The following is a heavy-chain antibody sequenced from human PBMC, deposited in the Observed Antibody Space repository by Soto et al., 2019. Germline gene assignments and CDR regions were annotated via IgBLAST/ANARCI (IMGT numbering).Heavy chain of an antibody. Sequence: SETLSLTCTVSGGSISSYYWSWIRQPPGRGLEWIGYIYYSGSTNYNPSLKSRVTISVDTSKNQFSLKLSSVTAADTAVYYCARRYGDYFDFWGQGTLVTVSS. CDR2: IYYSGST. CDR3: ARRYGDYFDF. V-gene: IGHV4-59*08. J-gene: IGHJ4*02. D-gene: IGHD4-17*01. CDR1: GGSISSYY.